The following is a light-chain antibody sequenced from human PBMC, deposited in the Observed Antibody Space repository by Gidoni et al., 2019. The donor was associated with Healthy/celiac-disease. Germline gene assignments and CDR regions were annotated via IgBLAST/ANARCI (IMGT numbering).Light chain of an antibody. CDR2: DAS. V-gene: IGKV1-13*02. CDR1: QGISSA. Sequence: AIQLTQSPSSLSASVGDRVTITCRASQGISSALAWYQQKPGKAPKLLIYDASSLESGVPSRFSGNGSGTDFTLTISSLQPEDFATYYCQQFNSYLLTFXGXTKVEIK. J-gene: IGKJ4*01. CDR3: QQFNSYLLT.